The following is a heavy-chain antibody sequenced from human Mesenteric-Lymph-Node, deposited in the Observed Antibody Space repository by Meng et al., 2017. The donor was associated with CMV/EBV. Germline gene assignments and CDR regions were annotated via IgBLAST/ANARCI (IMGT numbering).Heavy chain of an antibody. D-gene: IGHD3-3*01. Sequence: GESLKISCAASGFTVSSNYMSWVRQAPGKGLEWVSVIYSCGSTYYADSVKGRFTISRDNSKNTLYLQMNSLRSEDTAVYYCARSYYDLEHTYGMDVWGQGTTVTVSS. CDR3: ARSYYDLEHTYGMDV. CDR2: IYSCGST. J-gene: IGHJ6*02. CDR1: GFTVSSNY. V-gene: IGHV3-53*05.